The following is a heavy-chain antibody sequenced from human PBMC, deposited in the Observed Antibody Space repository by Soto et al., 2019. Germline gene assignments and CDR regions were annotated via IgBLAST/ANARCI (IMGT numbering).Heavy chain of an antibody. Sequence: QVQLQESGPGLVKPSQTLSLTCTVSSGSISSGGYYWSWIRQHPGKGLEWIGYIYYSGSTYYNPSLKSRVTISIDTSKNQFSLKLSSVTAADTAVYSCAREKSGGSTSYFDFWGQGTLVTVSS. J-gene: IGHJ4*02. D-gene: IGHD3-10*01. V-gene: IGHV4-31*03. CDR1: SGSISSGGYY. CDR3: AREKSGGSTSYFDF. CDR2: IYYSGST.